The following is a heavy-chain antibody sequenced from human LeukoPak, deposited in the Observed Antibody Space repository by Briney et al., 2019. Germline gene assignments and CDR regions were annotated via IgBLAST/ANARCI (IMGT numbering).Heavy chain of an antibody. D-gene: IGHD1-26*01. V-gene: IGHV3-23*01. CDR2: ISGSGGNT. CDR1: GFTFSSYA. Sequence: GGSLRLSCAASGFTFSSYAMSWVRQAPGKGLEWVSAISGSGGNTYYADSVKGRFTISRDNSQNTLYLQMNSLRAEDTAVYYCAKSFVGATGPFDYWGQGTLVTVSS. J-gene: IGHJ4*02. CDR3: AKSFVGATGPFDY.